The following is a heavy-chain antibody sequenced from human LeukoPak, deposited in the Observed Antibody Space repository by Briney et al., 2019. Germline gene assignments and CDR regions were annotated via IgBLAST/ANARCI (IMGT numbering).Heavy chain of an antibody. CDR3: ARGKGATMIVLDAFDI. J-gene: IGHJ3*02. V-gene: IGHV1-2*02. Sequence: ASVKVSCKASGYTFTSYAMNWVRQAPGQGLEWMGWINPNSGGTNYAQKFQGRVTMTRDTSISTAYMELSRLRSDDTAVYYCARGKGATMIVLDAFDIWGQGTMVTVSS. CDR2: INPNSGGT. D-gene: IGHD3-22*01. CDR1: GYTFTSYA.